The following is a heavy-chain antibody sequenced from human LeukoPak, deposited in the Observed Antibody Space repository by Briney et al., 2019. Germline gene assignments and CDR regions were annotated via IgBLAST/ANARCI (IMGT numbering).Heavy chain of an antibody. CDR2: ISGDGGRT. CDR1: GLTFSFYD. V-gene: IGHV3-23*01. J-gene: IGHJ4*02. CDR3: AKRNCSGGRCYPLDY. Sequence: GGSLRLSCAASGLTFSFYDMHWVRQAPGRGLAWVSAISGDGGRTYYADSVKGRFTVSRDNSKNTLYLQMNSLRAEDTAVYYCAKRNCSGGRCYPLDYWGQGTLVTVSS. D-gene: IGHD2-15*01.